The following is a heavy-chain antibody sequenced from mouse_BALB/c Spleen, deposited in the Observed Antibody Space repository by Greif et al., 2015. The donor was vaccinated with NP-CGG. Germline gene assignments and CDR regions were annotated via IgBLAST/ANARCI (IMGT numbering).Heavy chain of an antibody. CDR3: TRLNCNYGGCCYFDY. D-gene: IGHD2-1*01. CDR1: GYTFTSYY. Sequence: QVQLKESGAELVKPGASVKLSCKASGYTFTSYYMYWVKQRTGQSLEWIGEINPSNDGTNSNEKFKSKATLTVDKSSTAAYMQLSSLTSEGSAVYYCTRLNCNYGGCCYFDYCGQGTSRTVSS. CDR2: INPSNDGT. J-gene: IGHJ2*02. V-gene: IGHV1S81*02.